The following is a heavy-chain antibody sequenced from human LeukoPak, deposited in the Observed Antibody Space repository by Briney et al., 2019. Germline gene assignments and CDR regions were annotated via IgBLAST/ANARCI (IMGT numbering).Heavy chain of an antibody. V-gene: IGHV3-30*04. CDR1: GFTFADYA. J-gene: IGHJ3*02. D-gene: IGHD1-26*01. CDR2: IPYDGSDK. Sequence: GGSLRLSCTASGFTFADYAMSWFRQAPGKGLEWVTFIPYDGSDKYYADSVKGRFTISRDNAKNSLYLQMNSLRAEDTAVYYCASELPDVIVVDAFDIWGQGTMVTVSS. CDR3: ASELPDVIVVDAFDI.